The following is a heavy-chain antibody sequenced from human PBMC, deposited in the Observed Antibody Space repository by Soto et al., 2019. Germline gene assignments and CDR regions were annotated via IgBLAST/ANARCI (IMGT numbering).Heavy chain of an antibody. CDR2: IYDSGST. CDR1: GGSISSGDDY. Sequence: SETQSLTCTVSGGSISSGDDYWSWIRQPAGKGLEWIGYIYDSGSTYYNPSLKSRVTISVDTSKNQFSLKLNSVTAADTAVYYCAIYTAMEPTFDYWGQGTLVTV. D-gene: IGHD5-18*01. V-gene: IGHV4-30-4*01. J-gene: IGHJ4*02. CDR3: AIYTAMEPTFDY.